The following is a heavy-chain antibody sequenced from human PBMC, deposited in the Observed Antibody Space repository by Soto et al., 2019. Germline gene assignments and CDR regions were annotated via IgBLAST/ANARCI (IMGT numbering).Heavy chain of an antibody. D-gene: IGHD3-22*01. Sequence: QVQLVQSGAEVKKPGSSVKVSCKASGGTFSSYAISWVRQAPGRGLEWMGGIIPIFGTANYAQKFQGRVTITADESTSTAYMELSSLRSEDTAVYYCARDAYYYDSSGYYYVKWFDPWGQGTLVTVSS. CDR1: GGTFSSYA. CDR2: IIPIFGTA. CDR3: ARDAYYYDSSGYYYVKWFDP. V-gene: IGHV1-69*01. J-gene: IGHJ5*02.